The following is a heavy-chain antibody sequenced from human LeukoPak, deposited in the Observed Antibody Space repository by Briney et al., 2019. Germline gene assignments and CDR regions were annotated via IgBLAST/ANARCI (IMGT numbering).Heavy chain of an antibody. V-gene: IGHV3-21*01. CDR1: GFTFSSYS. Sequence: PGGSLRLSCAASGFTFSSYSMNWVRQAPGKGLEWVSSISSSSNYIYYADSMKGRFTISRDNAKNSLYLQMNSLRAEDTAVYYCARGTYYNILTGYRSRNLGFDYWGQGSLVTVSS. J-gene: IGHJ4*02. D-gene: IGHD3-9*01. CDR3: ARGTYYNILTGYRSRNLGFDY. CDR2: ISSSSNYI.